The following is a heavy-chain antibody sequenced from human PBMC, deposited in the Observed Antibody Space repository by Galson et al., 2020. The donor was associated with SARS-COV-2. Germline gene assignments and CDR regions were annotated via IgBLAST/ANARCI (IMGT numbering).Heavy chain of an antibody. J-gene: IGHJ3*01. V-gene: IGHV3-30*10. Sequence: GESLKISCAASGFTFSSYAMHWVRQAPGKGREWLAAVSFDGTDKYYTDSVKGRFTISRDKFKSTLYLQMDSLREEDSALYYCVRERLGYLRASACDVWGQGRMVSFAS. D-gene: IGHD1-26*01. CDR1: GFTFSSYA. CDR2: VSFDGTDK. CDR3: VRERLGYLRASACDV.